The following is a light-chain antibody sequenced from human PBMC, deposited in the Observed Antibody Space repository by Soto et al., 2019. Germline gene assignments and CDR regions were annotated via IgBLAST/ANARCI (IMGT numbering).Light chain of an antibody. CDR2: GAS. CDR3: QQYNNLPYT. J-gene: IGKJ2*01. V-gene: IGKV3-20*01. CDR1: QSVSGSY. Sequence: EIVLTQSPGTLSLSPGARATLSCRASQSVSGSYLAWFQQKPGQAPRLVIHGASSRATGFPDRFSGGGSGTEFTLTISRLEPEDFAVYYCQQYNNLPYTFGQGTKVEIK.